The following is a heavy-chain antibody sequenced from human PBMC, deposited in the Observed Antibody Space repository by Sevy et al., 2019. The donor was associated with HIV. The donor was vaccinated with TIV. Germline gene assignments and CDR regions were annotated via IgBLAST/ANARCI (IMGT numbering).Heavy chain of an antibody. Sequence: GGSLRLSCAASGFTFSSYAMHWVRQAPGKGLEWVAVISYDGSDKYYADSVKGRFTISRDNSKNTLYLQMNSLRAEDTALYYCARAISVVTAISEVGYWGQGTLVTVSS. CDR2: ISYDGSDK. J-gene: IGHJ4*02. CDR3: ARAISVVTAISEVGY. V-gene: IGHV3-30-3*01. D-gene: IGHD2-21*02. CDR1: GFTFSSYA.